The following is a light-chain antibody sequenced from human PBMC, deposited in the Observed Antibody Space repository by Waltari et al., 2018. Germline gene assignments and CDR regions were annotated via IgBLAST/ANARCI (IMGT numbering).Light chain of an antibody. Sequence: MTQPSSTMSASVGDRRTMTCRASQSVSRWLAWYQQKPGKAPKLLIYNTSTIESGVPSRFSGSGSGTEFSLTISSLQPDDFATYYCQHYSTYSWTFGQGTKLEIK. J-gene: IGKJ1*01. CDR2: NTS. V-gene: IGKV1-5*03. CDR3: QHYSTYSWT. CDR1: QSVSRW.